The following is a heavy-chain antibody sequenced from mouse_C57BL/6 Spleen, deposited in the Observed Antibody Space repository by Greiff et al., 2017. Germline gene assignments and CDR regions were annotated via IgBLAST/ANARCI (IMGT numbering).Heavy chain of an antibody. CDR1: GYSITSGYY. CDR2: ISYDGSN. D-gene: IGHD1-3*01. V-gene: IGHV3-6*01. Sequence: EVQLQQSGPGLVKPSQSLSLTCSVTGYSITSGYYWNWIRQFPGNKLEWMGYISYDGSNNYNPSLKNRISITRDTSKNQFFLKLNSVTTEDTATYYCARDKERYFDVWGTGTTVTVSS. J-gene: IGHJ1*03. CDR3: ARDKERYFDV.